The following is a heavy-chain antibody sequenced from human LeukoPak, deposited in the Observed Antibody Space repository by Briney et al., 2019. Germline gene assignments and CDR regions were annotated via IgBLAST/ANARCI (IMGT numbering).Heavy chain of an antibody. V-gene: IGHV3-23*01. CDR3: AKDMEATVTINWFDP. D-gene: IGHD4-17*01. J-gene: IGHJ5*02. CDR2: ISGSGGST. Sequence: QPGGSLRLSCAASGFTFSSYAMNWVRQAPGKGLEWVSAISGSGGSTYYADSVKGRFTISRDNSKNTLYLQMNSLRAEDTAVYYCAKDMEATVTINWFDPWGQGTLVTVSS. CDR1: GFTFSSYA.